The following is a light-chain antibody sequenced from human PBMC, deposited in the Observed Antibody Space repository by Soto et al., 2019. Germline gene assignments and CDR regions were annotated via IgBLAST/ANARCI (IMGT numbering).Light chain of an antibody. CDR3: QVWDSDSDDWV. CDR1: KLARQS. V-gene: IGLV3-21*02. Sequence: SYELTQPPSVSAATGQTARMTCWGYKLARQSVHWYQQKPGQAPVLVVYDDRDRPSGVPERFSGFNSANTATLTISRVEAGDEADYYCQVWDSDSDDWVFGGGTQLTVL. J-gene: IGLJ3*02. CDR2: DDR.